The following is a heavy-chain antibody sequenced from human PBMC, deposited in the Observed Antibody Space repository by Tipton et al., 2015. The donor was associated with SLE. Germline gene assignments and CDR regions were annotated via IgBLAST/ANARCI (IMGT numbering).Heavy chain of an antibody. CDR3: TTGHFDF. Sequence: SLRLSCAASGFTFSNSAMNWVRQAPGMGLEWVSVIYSDHITNYADSVKGRFTISRDNSKKTLYLQINSLRAEDTAVYYCTTGHFDFWGQGRLVTVSS. D-gene: IGHD1-1*01. V-gene: IGHV3-23*03. CDR2: IYSDHIT. CDR1: GFTFSNSA. J-gene: IGHJ5*01.